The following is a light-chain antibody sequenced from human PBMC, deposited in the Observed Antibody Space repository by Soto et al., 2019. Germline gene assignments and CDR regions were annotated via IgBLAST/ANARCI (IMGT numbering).Light chain of an antibody. Sequence: DIVLTQSPDSLAVSLGERATLSCRASQSINNNLAWYQQIPGQAPRLLIYGASMRATGIPDRFSGSGSGTDFTLTISRLEPEDFAVYYCQQCGSSSTFGQGTRLEIK. CDR1: QSINNN. V-gene: IGKV3-20*01. CDR2: GAS. J-gene: IGKJ5*01. CDR3: QQCGSSST.